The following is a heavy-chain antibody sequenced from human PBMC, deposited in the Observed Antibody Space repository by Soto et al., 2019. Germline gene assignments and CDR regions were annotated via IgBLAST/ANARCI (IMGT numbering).Heavy chain of an antibody. Sequence: PSETLSLTCAVSGYSISSGYYWGWIRQPPGKGLEWIGSIYHSGSTYYNPSLKSRVTISVDTSKNQFSLKLSSVTAADTAVYYCARDRRAYFDYWGQGTLVTVSS. V-gene: IGHV4-38-2*02. CDR2: IYHSGST. CDR3: ARDRRAYFDY. J-gene: IGHJ4*02. CDR1: GYSISSGYY.